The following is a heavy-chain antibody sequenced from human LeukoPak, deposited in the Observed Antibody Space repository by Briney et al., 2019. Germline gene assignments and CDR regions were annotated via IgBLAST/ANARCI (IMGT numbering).Heavy chain of an antibody. D-gene: IGHD6-6*01. Sequence: PGGSLRLSCAASGFTFSVYWMSWVRQAPGKGLEWVANIAQGGSEKYYVDSVKGRFTISRDNAQNSLHLQMNSLTAEDTAVYYCAKSFAARDYYFDPWGQGTLVTVSS. CDR3: AKSFAARDYYFDP. CDR2: IAQGGSEK. CDR1: GFTFSVYW. J-gene: IGHJ5*02. V-gene: IGHV3-7*05.